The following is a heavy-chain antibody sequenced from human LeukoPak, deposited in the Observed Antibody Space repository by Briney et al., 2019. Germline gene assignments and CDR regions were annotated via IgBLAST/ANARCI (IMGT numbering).Heavy chain of an antibody. CDR3: ARDQCYYDSSGYRGCWFDP. J-gene: IGHJ5*02. D-gene: IGHD3-22*01. CDR1: GGSVSSGSYY. Sequence: SETLSLTCTVSGGSVSSGSYYWSWIRQPPGKGLEWIGYIYHSGSTYYNPSLKSRVTISVDRSKNQFSLKLSSVTAADTAVYYCARDQCYYDSSGYRGCWFDPWGQGTLVTVSS. V-gene: IGHV4-30-2*01. CDR2: IYHSGST.